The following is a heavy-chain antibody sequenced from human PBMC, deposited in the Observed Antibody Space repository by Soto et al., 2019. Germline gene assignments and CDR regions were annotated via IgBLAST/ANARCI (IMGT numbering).Heavy chain of an antibody. CDR3: ARQTDNYYGMDV. CDR1: GFTFSTYS. CDR2: ISSSSSYI. Sequence: EVQLLESGGGLVQPGGSLRLSCAAPGFTFSTYSMIWVRQGPGKGLEWVSSISSSSSYIYYADSVKGRFTISRDNAKNSLYLQMNSLRAEDTAVYYCARQTDNYYGMDVWGQGTTVTVSS. J-gene: IGHJ6*02. D-gene: IGHD3-9*01. V-gene: IGHV3-21*01.